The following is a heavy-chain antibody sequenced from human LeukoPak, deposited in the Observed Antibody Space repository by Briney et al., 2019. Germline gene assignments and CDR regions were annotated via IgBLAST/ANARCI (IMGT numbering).Heavy chain of an antibody. J-gene: IGHJ4*02. CDR3: AKGFYRNPFDY. CDR2: ISGGGST. D-gene: IGHD4-11*01. V-gene: IGHV3-23*01. Sequence: QPGGSLRLSCAASGFTFSSYAMSWVRQAPGKGLEWVSAISGGGSTYYADSVKGRFTISRDNSKNTLYLQMNSLRAEDTAVYYCAKGFYRNPFDYWGQGTLVTVSS. CDR1: GFTFSSYA.